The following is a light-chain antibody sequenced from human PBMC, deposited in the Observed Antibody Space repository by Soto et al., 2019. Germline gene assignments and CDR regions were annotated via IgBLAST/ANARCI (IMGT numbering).Light chain of an antibody. Sequence: EIVLTQSPATLSLSPGERATLSCRASQSVSSYLACYQHKPGQAPRLRIYDASNRATGIPARFSGSGSGTDFTLTISSLEPEDFAVYYCQQRSNWPPITFGQGTRLEIK. CDR3: QQRSNWPPIT. CDR1: QSVSSY. V-gene: IGKV3-11*01. CDR2: DAS. J-gene: IGKJ5*01.